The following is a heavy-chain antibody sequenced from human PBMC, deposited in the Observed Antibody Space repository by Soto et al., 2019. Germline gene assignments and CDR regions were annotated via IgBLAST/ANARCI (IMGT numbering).Heavy chain of an antibody. D-gene: IGHD5-18*01. V-gene: IGHV1-2*02. J-gene: IGHJ6*02. CDR3: VGGYSYGRYYYGMDV. CDR2: IGPESGAT. Sequence: QVQLVQSGAEVKKPGASVKVSCKTSGYTFTGHYIHWVRQAPQQGPEWMGEIGPESGATRYAQKFQGRVTMTMDRSITTVYMELSSLRSEDTAVYYCVGGYSYGRYYYGMDVWGQGTTVTVSS. CDR1: GYTFTGHY.